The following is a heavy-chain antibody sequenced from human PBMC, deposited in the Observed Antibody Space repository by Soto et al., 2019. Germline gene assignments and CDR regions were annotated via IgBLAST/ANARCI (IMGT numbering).Heavy chain of an antibody. CDR2: ISSSSSYI. Sequence: VQLVESGGGLVKPGGSLRLSCAASGFTFSSYSMNWVRQAPGKGLEWVSSISSSSSYIYYADSVKGRFTISRDNAKNSLYLQMNSLRAEDTAVYYCARGQDIVVVPAAIVGWFDPWGQGTLVTVSS. CDR3: ARGQDIVVVPAAIVGWFDP. J-gene: IGHJ5*02. V-gene: IGHV3-21*01. CDR1: GFTFSSYS. D-gene: IGHD2-2*01.